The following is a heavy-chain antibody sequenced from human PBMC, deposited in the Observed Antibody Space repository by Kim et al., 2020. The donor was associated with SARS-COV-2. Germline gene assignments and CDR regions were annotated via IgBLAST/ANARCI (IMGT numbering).Heavy chain of an antibody. V-gene: IGHV3-7*03. J-gene: IGHJ4*02. CDR1: GFTFSSYW. CDR3: ARVGDGYNFASNYFDY. CDR2: IKQDGSEK. Sequence: GGSLRLSCAASGFTFSSYWMSWVRQAPGKGLEWVANIKQDGSEKYYVDSVKGRFTISRDNAKNSLYLQMNSLRAEDTAVYYCARVGDGYNFASNYFDYWGQGTLVTVSS. D-gene: IGHD5-12*01.